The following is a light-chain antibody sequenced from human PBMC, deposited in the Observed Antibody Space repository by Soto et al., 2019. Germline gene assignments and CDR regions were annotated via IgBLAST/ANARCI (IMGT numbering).Light chain of an antibody. J-gene: IGKJ2*01. CDR3: QQYNSYLYT. CDR2: DAS. V-gene: IGKV1-5*01. Sequence: DIQMTQSPSTLSASVGDRATITCRASQSISSWLAWYQQKPGKVPKLLIYDASSLKSGVPSRFSGSGSGTEFTLTISSLQPDDFATYYCQQYNSYLYTFGQGTKVDIK. CDR1: QSISSW.